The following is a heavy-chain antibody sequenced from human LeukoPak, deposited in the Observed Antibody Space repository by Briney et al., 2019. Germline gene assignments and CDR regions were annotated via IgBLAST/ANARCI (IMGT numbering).Heavy chain of an antibody. J-gene: IGHJ4*02. Sequence: SETLSLTCTVSGGSISSSSYYWGWIRQPPGKGLEWIGSIYYSGSTYYNPSLKSRVTISVDTSKNQFSLRLSSVTAADTAVYYCARDSGSYGTWIDYWGQGTLVTVSS. CDR3: ARDSGSYGTWIDY. CDR2: IYYSGST. CDR1: GGSISSSSYY. D-gene: IGHD1-26*01. V-gene: IGHV4-39*07.